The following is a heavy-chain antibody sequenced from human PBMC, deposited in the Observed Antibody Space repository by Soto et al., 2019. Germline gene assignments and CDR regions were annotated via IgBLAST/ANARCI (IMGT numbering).Heavy chain of an antibody. V-gene: IGHV4-31*03. CDR3: ARDLRGYSRYDYLDY. J-gene: IGHJ4*02. CDR1: GGSISSGGYY. CDR2: SYYTGSS. Sequence: SETLSLTCTVSGGSISSGGYYWSWIRQHPGKGLEWVGYSYYTGSSYYNPSLKSRITISVDASKNQLSLRLASVTAADTAVYYCARDLRGYSRYDYLDYWGQGIPVTVSS. D-gene: IGHD5-12*01.